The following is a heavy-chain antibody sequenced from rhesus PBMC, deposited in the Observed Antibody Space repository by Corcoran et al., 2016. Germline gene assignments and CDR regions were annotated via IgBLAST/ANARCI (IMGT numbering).Heavy chain of an antibody. J-gene: IGHJ2*01. D-gene: IGHD2-21*01. V-gene: IGHV1S2*01. CDR3: ARGPGYCTGSGCYADWYFDL. CDR1: GYTFTDSY. Sequence: QVQLVQSGAEVKKPGSSVKVSCKASGYTFTDSYMHWVRQAPRHGLEWMGWINPYNGNTKYAQKFQGRVTMTRDTSTSTAYMELSSLRSEDTAVYYCARGPGYCTGSGCYADWYFDLWGPGTPITISS. CDR2: INPYNGNT.